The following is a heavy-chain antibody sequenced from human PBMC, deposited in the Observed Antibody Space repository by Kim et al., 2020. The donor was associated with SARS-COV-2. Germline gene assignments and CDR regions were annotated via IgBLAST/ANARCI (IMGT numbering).Heavy chain of an antibody. V-gene: IGHV4-34*01. D-gene: IGHD5-12*01. CDR2: INHSGST. CDR3: ARGAGLGREWLRLSSGWFDP. J-gene: IGHJ5*02. Sequence: SETLSLTCAVYGGSFSGYYWSWIRQPPGKGLEWIGEINHSGSTNYNPSLKSRVTISVDTSKNQFSLKLSSVTAADTAVYYCARGAGLGREWLRLSSGWFDPWGQGTLVTVSS. CDR1: GGSFSGYY.